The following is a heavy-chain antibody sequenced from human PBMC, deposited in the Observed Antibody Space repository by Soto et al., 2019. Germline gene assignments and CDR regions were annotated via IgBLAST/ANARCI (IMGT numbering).Heavy chain of an antibody. CDR3: ARSSGTYPPSRYYYGLDV. CDR2: INPNSGGT. Sequence: ASVKVSCKASGYTFTGYYMHWVRQAPGQGLEWMGWINPNSGGTNYAQKFQGRVTMTRDTSISTAYLDLRSLRSDDTAVYYCARSSGTYPPSRYYYGLDVWGQGTTVTVSS. J-gene: IGHJ6*02. CDR1: GYTFTGYY. V-gene: IGHV1-2*02. D-gene: IGHD1-26*01.